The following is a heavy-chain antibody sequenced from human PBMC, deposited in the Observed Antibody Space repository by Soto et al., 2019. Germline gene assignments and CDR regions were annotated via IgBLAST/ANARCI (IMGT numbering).Heavy chain of an antibody. CDR1: GGSISSYY. Sequence: SETLSLTCTVSGGSISSYYWSWIRQPPGKGLEWIGYIYYSGSTNYNPSLKSRVTISVDTSKNQFSLKLSSVTAADTAVYYCARAPDYYDSSGYYYGLWFDPWGQGTLVTVSS. D-gene: IGHD3-22*01. J-gene: IGHJ5*02. V-gene: IGHV4-59*01. CDR2: IYYSGST. CDR3: ARAPDYYDSSGYYYGLWFDP.